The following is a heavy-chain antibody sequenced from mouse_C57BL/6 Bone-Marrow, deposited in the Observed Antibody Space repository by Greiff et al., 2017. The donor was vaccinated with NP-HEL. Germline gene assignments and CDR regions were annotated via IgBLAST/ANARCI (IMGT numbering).Heavy chain of an antibody. V-gene: IGHV5-6*01. CDR3: ARHGSVFFDY. CDR1: GFTFSSYG. D-gene: IGHD6-1*01. CDR2: ISSGGSYT. J-gene: IGHJ2*01. Sequence: EVKLVESGGDLVKPGGSLKLSCAASGFTFSSYGMSWVRQTPDKRLEWVATISSGGSYTYSPDSVQGRFPISRDNAKNTLYLQMSSLQSEDTAMYYCARHGSVFFDYWGQGTTLTVSS.